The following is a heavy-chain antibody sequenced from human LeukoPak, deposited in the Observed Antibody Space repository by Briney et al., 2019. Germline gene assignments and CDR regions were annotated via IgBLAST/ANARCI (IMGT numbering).Heavy chain of an antibody. V-gene: IGHV3-64D*09. CDR1: GFTFSNYA. J-gene: IGHJ6*02. Sequence: GGSLRLSCSASGFTFSNYAMHWVRQAPGKGLEYVSAITANGGSIYYADSVKGRFTTSRDNSKNTLYLQMSSLRAEDTAVYYCVKATGKNYYYGMDVWGQGTTVTVSS. CDR3: VKATGKNYYYGMDV. CDR2: ITANGGSI. D-gene: IGHD1-14*01.